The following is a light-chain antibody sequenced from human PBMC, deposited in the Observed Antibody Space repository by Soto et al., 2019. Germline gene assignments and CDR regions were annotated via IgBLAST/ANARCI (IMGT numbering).Light chain of an antibody. CDR2: EES. V-gene: IGKV1-9*01. J-gene: IGKJ4*01. CDR3: QQDKSYSRT. Sequence: DIRFNQSPSSLSASVGARVTITCRASQAISNNLACYQQKPGNPPKLLIYEESTLQSGVPSRCSGRRGWTQLILIINSRQPEDYAAYYCQQDKSYSRTFGGGTKV. CDR1: QAISNN.